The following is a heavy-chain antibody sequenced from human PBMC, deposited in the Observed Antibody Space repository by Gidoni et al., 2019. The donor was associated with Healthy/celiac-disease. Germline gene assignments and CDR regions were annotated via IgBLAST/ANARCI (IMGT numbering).Heavy chain of an antibody. Sequence: EVQLVESGGGLVQPGRSLRLSCAASGYTFDDYAMHWVRQDPGKGLEWVSGISWNSCSIGYADSVKGRFTISRDNAKNSLYLQMNSLRAEDTALYYCAKDMITFGGVYNWFDPWGQGTLVTVSS. D-gene: IGHD3-16*01. J-gene: IGHJ5*02. CDR3: AKDMITFGGVYNWFDP. CDR2: ISWNSCSI. CDR1: GYTFDDYA. V-gene: IGHV3-9*01.